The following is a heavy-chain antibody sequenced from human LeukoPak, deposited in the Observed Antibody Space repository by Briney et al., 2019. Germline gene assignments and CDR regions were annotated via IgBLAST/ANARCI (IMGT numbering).Heavy chain of an antibody. V-gene: IGHV4-4*07. Sequence: SETLSLTCTVSGGSISSYYWSWIRQPAGKGLEWIGRIYTSGSTNYNPSLKSRVTMSVDTSKNQFSLKLSSVTAADTAVYYCARGAKELYYYYYYYMDVWGKGTTVTVSS. J-gene: IGHJ6*03. CDR2: IYTSGST. CDR3: ARGAKELYYYYYYYMDV. D-gene: IGHD1-7*01. CDR1: GGSISSYY.